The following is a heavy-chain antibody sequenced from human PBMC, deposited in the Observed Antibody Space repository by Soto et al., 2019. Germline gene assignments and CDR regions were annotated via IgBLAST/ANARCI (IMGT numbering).Heavy chain of an antibody. D-gene: IGHD3-22*01. CDR1: GFTFTSSA. V-gene: IGHV1-58*01. Sequence: GASVKVSCKASGFTFTSSAVQWVRQARGQGLEWIGGIVAGSGNTNYAQKFQDRVTITTDESTSTAYMELSSLRSEDTAVYYCARDHYDSSGYLAQHWGQGTLVTVSS. CDR2: IVAGSGNT. CDR3: ARDHYDSSGYLAQH. J-gene: IGHJ1*01.